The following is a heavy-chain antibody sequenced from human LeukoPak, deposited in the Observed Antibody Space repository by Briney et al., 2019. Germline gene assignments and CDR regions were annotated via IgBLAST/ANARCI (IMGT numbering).Heavy chain of an antibody. CDR3: ARSAAIVVVPAASHWYFDL. CDR1: GYSFTSYW. D-gene: IGHD2-2*01. Sequence: EESLRISCKGSGYSFTSYWISWVRQMPGKGLEWIGRIDPSDSYTNYSPSFQGHVTISADKSISTAYLQWSSLKASDTAMYYCARSAAIVVVPAASHWYFDLWGRGTLVTVSS. J-gene: IGHJ2*01. V-gene: IGHV5-10-1*01. CDR2: IDPSDSYT.